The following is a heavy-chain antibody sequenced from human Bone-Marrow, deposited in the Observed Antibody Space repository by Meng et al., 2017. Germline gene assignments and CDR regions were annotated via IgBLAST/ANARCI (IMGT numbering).Heavy chain of an antibody. Sequence: QGQWVPSGAWVKKPGSSGKASCKASGGTFSSYAISWVRQAPGQGLEWMGGIIPIFGTANYAQKFQGRVTITADESTSTAYMELSSLRSEDTAVYYCARDEDISAAGKLFGDYWGQGTLVTVSS. D-gene: IGHD6-25*01. J-gene: IGHJ4*02. V-gene: IGHV1-69*01. CDR1: GGTFSSYA. CDR3: ARDEDISAAGKLFGDY. CDR2: IIPIFGTA.